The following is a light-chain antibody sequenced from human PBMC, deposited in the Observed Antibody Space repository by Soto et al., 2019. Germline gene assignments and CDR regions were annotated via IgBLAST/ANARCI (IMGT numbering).Light chain of an antibody. CDR3: CSFTTSSTYV. CDR1: SSDVGAYKF. J-gene: IGLJ1*01. V-gene: IGLV2-8*01. CDR2: DVT. Sequence: QSVLTQPPSASGSPGQSVTTSCTGTSSDVGAYKFVSWYQQNPGKAPKLIIYDVTKRPTGVPDRFSGSKSGNTASLTVSGLQAEDEADYYCCSFTTSSTYVFGSGTKVTVL.